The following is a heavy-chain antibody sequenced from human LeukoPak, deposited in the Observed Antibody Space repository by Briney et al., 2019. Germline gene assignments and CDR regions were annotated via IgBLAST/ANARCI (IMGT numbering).Heavy chain of an antibody. CDR2: IYYSGST. CDR3: ARTTTVTTWNWFDP. CDR1: GDSISTYY. J-gene: IGHJ5*02. Sequence: SETLSLTCTVSGDSISTYYWNWIRQPPGKGLEWIGYIYYSGSTNYNPSLKSRVTISVDTSKNQFSLKLSSVTAADTAVYYCARTTTVTTWNWFDPWGQGTLVTVSS. V-gene: IGHV4-59*01. D-gene: IGHD4-17*01.